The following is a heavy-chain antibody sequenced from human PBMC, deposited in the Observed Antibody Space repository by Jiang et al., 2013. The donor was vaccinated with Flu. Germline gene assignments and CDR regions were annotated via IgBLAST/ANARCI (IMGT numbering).Heavy chain of an antibody. CDR3: ARVYYDSSGYYSPFDY. CDR2: ISAYNGNT. Sequence: SCKASGYTFTSYGISWVRQAPGQGLEWMGWISAYNGNTNYAQKLQGRVTMTTDTSTSTAYMELRSLRSDDTAVYYCARVYYDSSGYYSPFDYWGQGTLVTVSS. V-gene: IGHV1-18*01. CDR1: GYTFTSYG. D-gene: IGHD3-22*01. J-gene: IGHJ4*02.